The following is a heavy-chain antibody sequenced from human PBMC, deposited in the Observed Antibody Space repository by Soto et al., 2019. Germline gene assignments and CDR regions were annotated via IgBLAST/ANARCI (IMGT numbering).Heavy chain of an antibody. CDR2: INHTGGT. CDR1: GGSVNGYY. D-gene: IGHD3-22*01. CDR3: ARASAATHYYYSSGYYFKQRSPQDYYYYGMDV. J-gene: IGHJ6*02. Sequence: PSETLSLTCAVYGGSVNGYYWNWIRQPPGKGLEWIGEINHTGGTHYNPSLKSRVTMSVDTSKNQFSLKLSSVTAADTAVYYCARASAATHYYYSSGYYFKQRSPQDYYYYGMDVWGQGTTVTVSS. V-gene: IGHV4-34*10.